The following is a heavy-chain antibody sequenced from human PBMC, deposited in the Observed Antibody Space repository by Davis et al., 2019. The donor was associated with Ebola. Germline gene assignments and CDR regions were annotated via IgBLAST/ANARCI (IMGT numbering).Heavy chain of an antibody. J-gene: IGHJ4*02. Sequence: ASVKVSCKASGYPFTSSAVTWVRQAPGQGLQWMGWISPHNGNTNYAQKFQGRVTLTTDTSTSTAYMELRSLRSDDTAMYYCARDSFCTYGVCNDRDFDYWGQGTLVTVTS. D-gene: IGHD2-8*01. V-gene: IGHV1-18*04. CDR1: GYPFTSSA. CDR2: ISPHNGNT. CDR3: ARDSFCTYGVCNDRDFDY.